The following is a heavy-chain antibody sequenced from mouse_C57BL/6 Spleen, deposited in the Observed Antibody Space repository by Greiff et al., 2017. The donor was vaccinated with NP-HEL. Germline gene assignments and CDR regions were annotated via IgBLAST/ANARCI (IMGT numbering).Heavy chain of an antibody. Sequence: QVHVKQSGAELVKPGASVKISCKASGYAFSSYWMNWVKQRPGKGLEWIGQIYPGDGDTNYNGKFKGKATLTADKSSSTAYMQLSSLTSEDSAVYFCARSGITTVVARYFDVWGTGTTVTVSS. V-gene: IGHV1-80*01. CDR1: GYAFSSYW. J-gene: IGHJ1*03. CDR3: ARSGITTVVARYFDV. CDR2: IYPGDGDT. D-gene: IGHD1-1*01.